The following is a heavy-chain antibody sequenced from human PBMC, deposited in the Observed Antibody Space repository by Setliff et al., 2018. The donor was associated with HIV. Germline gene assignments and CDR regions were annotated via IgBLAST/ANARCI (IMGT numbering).Heavy chain of an antibody. CDR3: ARDGGEY. CDR2: IWYDGSNK. V-gene: IGHV3-33*01. J-gene: IGHJ4*02. D-gene: IGHD3-16*01. Sequence: GGSLRLSCAASGFTFSSYGMHWVRQAPGKGLEWVAVIWYDGSNKYYGDSVQGRFTVSRDNAENSVYLQMNSLRAEDTAVYYCARDGGEYWGQGTLVTVSS. CDR1: GFTFSSYG.